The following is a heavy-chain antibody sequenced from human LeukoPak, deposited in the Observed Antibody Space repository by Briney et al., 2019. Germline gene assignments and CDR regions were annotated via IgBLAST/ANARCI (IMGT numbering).Heavy chain of an antibody. J-gene: IGHJ4*01. V-gene: IGHV4-39*01. CDR2: IYYGGTT. CDR3: ARRGLVVIPV. Sequence: SETLSLTCTVSGGSVSSSDSYWVWVRPPPGKGLEWVGSIYYGGTTHSSPSLKSRLTISADTSRKQFSLILTSVTAEATAVYFCARRGLVVIPVWGQGTLGTVSS. CDR1: GGSVSSSDSY. D-gene: IGHD2-21*01.